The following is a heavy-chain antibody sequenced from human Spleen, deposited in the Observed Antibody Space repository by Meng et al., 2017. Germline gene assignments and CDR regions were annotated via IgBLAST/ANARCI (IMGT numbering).Heavy chain of an antibody. Sequence: GESLKISCAASGFTFDDYGMSWVRQAPGKGLVWVSRINSDGSSTSYADSVKGRFTISRDNAKNTLYLQMNSLRAEDTAVYYCARGGDVVVTAINYYYYYGMDVWGQGTTVTVSS. CDR2: INSDGSST. D-gene: IGHD2-21*02. CDR3: ARGGDVVVTAINYYYYYGMDV. V-gene: IGHV3-74*01. CDR1: GFTFDDYG. J-gene: IGHJ6*02.